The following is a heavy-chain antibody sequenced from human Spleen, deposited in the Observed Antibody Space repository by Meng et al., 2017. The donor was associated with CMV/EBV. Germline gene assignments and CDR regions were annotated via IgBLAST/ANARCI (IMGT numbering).Heavy chain of an antibody. Sequence: SQTLSLTCAVYGGSFSGYYWGWIRQPPGKGLEWIGSIYNSGNTYYNPSLKSRVTISEDTSKNQFSVKLSSVTAADTAVYYCARGESYNILTGYYPLIGAFDIWGQGTMVTVSS. CDR3: ARGESYNILTGYYPLIGAFDI. V-gene: IGHV4-34*01. J-gene: IGHJ3*02. CDR2: IYNSGNT. CDR1: GGSFSGYY. D-gene: IGHD3-9*01.